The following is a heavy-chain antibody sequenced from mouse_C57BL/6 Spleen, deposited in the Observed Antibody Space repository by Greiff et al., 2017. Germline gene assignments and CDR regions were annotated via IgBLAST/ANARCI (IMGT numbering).Heavy chain of an antibody. J-gene: IGHJ3*01. CDR1: GYAFSSYW. V-gene: IGHV1-80*01. Sequence: LVESGAELVKPGASVKISCKASGYAFSSYWMNWVKQRPGKGLEWIGQIYPGDGDTNYNGKFKGKATLTADKSSSTAYMQLSSLTSEDSAVYFCARVGTTVVARDFAYWGQGTLVTVSA. D-gene: IGHD1-1*01. CDR2: IYPGDGDT. CDR3: ARVGTTVVARDFAY.